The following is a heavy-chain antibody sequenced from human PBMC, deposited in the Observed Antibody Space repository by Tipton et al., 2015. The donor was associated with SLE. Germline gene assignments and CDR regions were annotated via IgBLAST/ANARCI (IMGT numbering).Heavy chain of an antibody. CDR3: AKDIYRTYYDFWTVYAFDI. V-gene: IGHV3-9*01. CDR1: GFTFDDYA. J-gene: IGHJ3*02. D-gene: IGHD3-3*01. Sequence: SLRLSCAASGFTFDDYAMHWVRQAPGKGLEWVSGISWNSGSIGYADSVKGRFTISRDNAKNSLYLQMNSLRAEDTALYYCAKDIYRTYYDFWTVYAFDIWGQGTMVTVSS. CDR2: ISWNSGSI.